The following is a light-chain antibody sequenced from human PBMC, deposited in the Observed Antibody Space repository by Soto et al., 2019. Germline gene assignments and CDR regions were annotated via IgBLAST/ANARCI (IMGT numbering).Light chain of an antibody. Sequence: QSALTQPASVSGSPGQSITISCTGTSSDVGSYNLVSWYQQHPGKAPKLMIYEVSKRPSGVFNRFSGSKSGNTASLTISGLQAEDDADYYCCSYAGSSTLVFGGGTKLTVL. CDR3: CSYAGSSTLV. V-gene: IGLV2-23*02. J-gene: IGLJ2*01. CDR1: SSDVGSYNL. CDR2: EVS.